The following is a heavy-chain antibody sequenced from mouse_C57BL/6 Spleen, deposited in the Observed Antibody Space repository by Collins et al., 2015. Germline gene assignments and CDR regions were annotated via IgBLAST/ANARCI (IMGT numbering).Heavy chain of an antibody. CDR3: ARGPY. J-gene: IGHJ3*01. CDR2: IFPGDGDT. Sequence: QVLLQQSGAELAKPGASVKISCKASGYVFSNYWMNWVKQRPGKGLEWIGQIFPGDGDTNYNGKFEGKAILTADKSSSTAYMQLSSLTSEDSAVFFCARGPYWGQGTLVTVSA. V-gene: IGHV1-80*01. CDR1: GYVFSNYW.